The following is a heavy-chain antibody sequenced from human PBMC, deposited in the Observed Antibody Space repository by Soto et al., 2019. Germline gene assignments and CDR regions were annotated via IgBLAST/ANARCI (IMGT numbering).Heavy chain of an antibody. Sequence: SETLSLTCTVSGGSISSYYWSWIRQPPGKGLERIGYIYYSGSTNYNPSLKSRVTISVDTSKNQFSLKLSSVTAADTAVYYCARGLKVSLYYYYGMDVWGQGTTVTVSS. CDR1: GGSISSYY. CDR2: IYYSGST. J-gene: IGHJ6*02. D-gene: IGHD2-15*01. CDR3: ARGLKVSLYYYYGMDV. V-gene: IGHV4-59*01.